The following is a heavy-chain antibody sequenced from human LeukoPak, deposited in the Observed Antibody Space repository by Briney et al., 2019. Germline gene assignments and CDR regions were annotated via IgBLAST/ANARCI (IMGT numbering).Heavy chain of an antibody. J-gene: IGHJ4*02. CDR3: VSHVRGVTLHY. CDR1: GGAFNTYA. D-gene: IGHD3-10*01. Sequence: GASVKVSCKASGGAFNTYALIWVRQAPGQGLEWMGGIIPIFGTANYVQKFQGRVTITADESTSTAYMELSSLRSEDTAVYYCVSHVRGVTLHYWGQGTLVTVSS. CDR2: IIPIFGTA. V-gene: IGHV1-69*13.